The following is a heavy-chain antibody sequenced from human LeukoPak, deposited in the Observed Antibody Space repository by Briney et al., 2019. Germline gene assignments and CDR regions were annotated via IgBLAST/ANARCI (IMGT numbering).Heavy chain of an antibody. J-gene: IGHJ5*02. D-gene: IGHD3-3*01. CDR2: IYHSGST. V-gene: IGHV4-30-2*01. CDR1: GGSISSGGYS. CDR3: ARAYYDFWSGLRGWFDP. Sequence: SQTLSLTCAVSGGSISSGGYSWSWIRQPPGKGLERIGYIYHSGSTYYNPSLKSRVTISVDRSKDQFSLKLSSVTAADTAVYYCARAYYDFWSGLRGWFDPWGQGTLVTVSS.